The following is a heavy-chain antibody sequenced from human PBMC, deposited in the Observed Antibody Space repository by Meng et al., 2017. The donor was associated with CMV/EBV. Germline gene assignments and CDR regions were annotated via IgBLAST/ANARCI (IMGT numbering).Heavy chain of an antibody. CDR2: IYYSGST. D-gene: IGHD3-10*01. CDR1: GGSISSSSYY. CDR3: ARGRHSYYYGSGSWGMDV. J-gene: IGHJ6*02. Sequence: GSLRLSCTVSGGSISSSSYYWGWIRQPPGKGLEWIGSIYYSGSTYYNPSLKSRVTISVDTSKNQFSLKLSSVTAADTAVYYCARGRHSYYYGSGSWGMDVWGQGTTVTVSS. V-gene: IGHV4-39*01.